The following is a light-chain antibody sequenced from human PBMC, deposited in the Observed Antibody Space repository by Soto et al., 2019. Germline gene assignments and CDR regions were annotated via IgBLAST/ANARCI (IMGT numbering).Light chain of an antibody. V-gene: IGLV1-40*01. Sequence: QSVLPQPPSVSGAPGQRVTISCTGSSSNIGAPYDVHWYQYLPGTAPKLLIHNDNNRPSGVPDRFSGSKSGTSASLAITGLQAEDEGVYSCQSYVSGVTGSVFGPGTKVTVL. J-gene: IGLJ1*01. CDR1: SSNIGAPYD. CDR2: NDN. CDR3: QSYVSGVTGSV.